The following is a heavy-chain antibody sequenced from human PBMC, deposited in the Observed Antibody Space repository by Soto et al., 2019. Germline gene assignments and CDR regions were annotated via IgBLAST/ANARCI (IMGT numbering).Heavy chain of an antibody. CDR2: INPNSGGT. CDR3: ARDPCNWRSYWYFDH. CDR1: GYTFTDYY. J-gene: IGHJ2*01. V-gene: IGHV1-2*04. D-gene: IGHD1-1*01. Sequence: QVQLVQSGAEVKEPGASVKVSCKASGYTFTDYYMHWVRQAPGQGLEWMGWINPNSGGTNYAQKFQDWVTMTRDTSITTASLELRRLRSDDTAVDYGARDPCNWRSYWYFDHWGRGTLVTVSS.